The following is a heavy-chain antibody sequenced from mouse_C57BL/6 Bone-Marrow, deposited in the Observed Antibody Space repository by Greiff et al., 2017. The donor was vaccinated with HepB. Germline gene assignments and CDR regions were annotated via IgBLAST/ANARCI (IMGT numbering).Heavy chain of an antibody. CDR1: GYTFTDYY. V-gene: IGHV1-26*01. J-gene: IGHJ3*01. D-gene: IGHD2-2*01. Sequence: EVQLQQSGPELVKPGASVKISCKASGYTFTDYYMDWVKQSHGKSLEWIGDINPNNGGTSYNQKFKGKATLTVDKSSSTAYMELRSLTSEDSAVYCCARDTMVTTERGKGTLVTVSA. CDR3: ARDTMVTTE. CDR2: INPNNGGT.